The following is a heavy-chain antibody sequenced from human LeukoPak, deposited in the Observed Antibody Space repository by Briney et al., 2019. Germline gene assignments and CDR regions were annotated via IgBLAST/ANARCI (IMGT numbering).Heavy chain of an antibody. CDR2: TYYRSKWYN. CDR3: ARGPFGIDV. V-gene: IGHV6-1*01. CDR1: GDSVSSNSAA. J-gene: IGHJ6*02. Sequence: SQTLSLTCVISGDSVSSNSAAWFWIRQSPSRGLEWLGRTYYRSKWYNDYAESVKSRLTISPDTSKNQFSLQLNSVTPEDTAVYYCARGPFGIDVWGQGTTVTVSS.